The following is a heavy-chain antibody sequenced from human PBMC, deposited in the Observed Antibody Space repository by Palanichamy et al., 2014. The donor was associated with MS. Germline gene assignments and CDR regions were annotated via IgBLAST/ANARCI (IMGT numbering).Heavy chain of an antibody. CDR2: INYSGST. Sequence: QLQLQESGPGLVKPAETLSLACTVSGGSISSSYFWGWIRQPPGKGLEYIGSINYSGSTYYNPSLKSRVTISVDTSKNQFSLKLSSVTAADTAVYYCARHIVVLTATIEFDCWGQGTLVTVSS. V-gene: IGHV4-39*01. CDR3: ARHIVVLTATIEFDC. D-gene: IGHD2-21*02. CDR1: GGSISSSYF. J-gene: IGHJ4*02.